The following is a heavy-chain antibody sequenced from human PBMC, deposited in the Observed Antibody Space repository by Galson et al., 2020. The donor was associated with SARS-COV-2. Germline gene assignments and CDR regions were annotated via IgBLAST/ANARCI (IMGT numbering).Heavy chain of an antibody. CDR1: GLTLSSYG. D-gene: IGHD3-10*01. J-gene: IGHJ5*01. CDR2: ITSDGSDA. CDR3: ACGYGRSGAGKNWIGS. V-gene: IGHV3-30*03. Sequence: TGGSLRLSCAASGLTLSSYGNHWVRQAPGQGLERVAVITSDGSDAFYKDSVKGRFTISRDNSKNTLYMAMNSRRVEETAVYYCACGYGRSGAGKNWIGSWGQGTLVTVS.